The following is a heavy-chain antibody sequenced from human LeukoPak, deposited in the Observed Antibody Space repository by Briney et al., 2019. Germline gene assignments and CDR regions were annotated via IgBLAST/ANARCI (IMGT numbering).Heavy chain of an antibody. V-gene: IGHV3-21*01. Sequence: GGSLRLSCAASGFTFSSYSMNWVRQAPGKGLEWVSSISSSSSYIYYADSVKGRFTISRDNAKNSLYLQMNSLRAEDTAVYYCARGGRVLRYFDWFRYYYMDVWGKGTTVTVSS. CDR1: GFTFSSYS. D-gene: IGHD3-9*01. CDR2: ISSSSSYI. CDR3: ARGGRVLRYFDWFRYYYMDV. J-gene: IGHJ6*03.